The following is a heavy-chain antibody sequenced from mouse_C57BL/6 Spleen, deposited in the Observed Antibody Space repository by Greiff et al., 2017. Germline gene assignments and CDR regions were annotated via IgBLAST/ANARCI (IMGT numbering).Heavy chain of an antibody. CDR1: GFTFSSYT. CDR3: ASGDWDGSGVWFAY. V-gene: IGHV5-9*01. D-gene: IGHD2-3*01. Sequence: EVKVEESGGGLVKPGGSLKLSCAASGFTFSSYTMSWVRQTPEKRLEWVATISGGGGNTYYPDSVKGRFTISRDNAKNTLYLQMSSLRSEDTALYYCASGDWDGSGVWFAYWGQGTLVTVSA. CDR2: ISGGGGNT. J-gene: IGHJ3*01.